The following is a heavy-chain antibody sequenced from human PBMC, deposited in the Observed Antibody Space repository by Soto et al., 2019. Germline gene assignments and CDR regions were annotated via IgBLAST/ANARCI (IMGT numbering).Heavy chain of an antibody. CDR1: GFTFSSYW. CDR3: ARDSGSGWYANWFDP. V-gene: IGHV3-7*01. Sequence: GGSLRLSCAASGFTFSSYWMSWVRQAPGKGLEWVANIKQDGSEKYYVDSVKGRFTISRDNAKNSLYLQMNSLRAEDTAVYYCARDSGSGWYANWFDPWGQGTLVTVSS. D-gene: IGHD6-19*01. CDR2: IKQDGSEK. J-gene: IGHJ5*02.